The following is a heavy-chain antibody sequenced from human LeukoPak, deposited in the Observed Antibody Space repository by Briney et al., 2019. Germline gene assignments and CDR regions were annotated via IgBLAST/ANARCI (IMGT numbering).Heavy chain of an antibody. CDR3: ARAFQDRLHLDV. D-gene: IGHD4-11*01. CDR1: GFAVSSNY. CDR2: IYSGGRT. Sequence: GGSLRLSCAASGFAVSSNYMSWVRQAPGKGLEWVSVIYSGGRTYYADSVKGRFTISRDNSKNTLYLQMNSLRAEDTAVYYCARAFQDRLHLDVWGQGTTVTVSS. J-gene: IGHJ6*02. V-gene: IGHV3-53*01.